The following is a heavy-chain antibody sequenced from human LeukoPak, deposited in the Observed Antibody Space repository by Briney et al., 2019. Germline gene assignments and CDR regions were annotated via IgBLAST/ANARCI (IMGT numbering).Heavy chain of an antibody. CDR1: GFTFSSYP. CDR3: AKNTQYSGYYDC. Sequence: GGSLRLSCAASGFTFSSYPMAWVRQAPGKGPEWVSFISDSGGITYYADSVKGRFTISRDNSKNTLYLQMNSLRAEDTAVYYCAKNTQYSGYYDCWGQGTLVAVSS. CDR2: ISDSGGIT. D-gene: IGHD6-6*01. J-gene: IGHJ4*02. V-gene: IGHV3-23*01.